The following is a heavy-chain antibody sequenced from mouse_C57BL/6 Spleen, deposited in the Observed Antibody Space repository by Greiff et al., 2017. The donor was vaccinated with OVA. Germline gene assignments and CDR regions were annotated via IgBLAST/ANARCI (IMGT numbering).Heavy chain of an antibody. Sequence: VQLQQSGAELVRPGTSVKVSCKASGYAFTNYLIEWVKQRPGQGLEWIGVINPGSGGTNYNEKFKGKATLTADKSSSTAFMQLSSLTSEDSAVYFCARCYYGSSPWFAYWGQGTLVTVSA. CDR3: ARCYYGSSPWFAY. D-gene: IGHD1-1*01. CDR2: INPGSGGT. J-gene: IGHJ3*01. CDR1: GYAFTNYL. V-gene: IGHV1-54*01.